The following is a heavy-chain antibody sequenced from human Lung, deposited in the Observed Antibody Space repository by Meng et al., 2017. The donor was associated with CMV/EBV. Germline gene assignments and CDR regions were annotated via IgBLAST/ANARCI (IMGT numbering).Heavy chain of an antibody. D-gene: IGHD3-22*01. CDR3: ARQGVVYYDSSGYYYYYGMDV. CDR1: YW. V-gene: IGHV5-51*01. J-gene: IGHJ6*02. Sequence: YWIGWVRQMPGKGLEWMGIIYPGDSDTRYSPSFQGQVTISADKSISTAYLQWSSLKASDTAMYYCARQGVVYYDSSGYYYYYGMDVWGQGTTVTVSS. CDR2: IYPGDSDT.